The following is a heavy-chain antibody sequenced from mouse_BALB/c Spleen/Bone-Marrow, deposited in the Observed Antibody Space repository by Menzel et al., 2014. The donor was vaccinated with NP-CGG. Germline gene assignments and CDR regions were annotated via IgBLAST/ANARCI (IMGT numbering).Heavy chain of an antibody. CDR2: ISSGSSTT. CDR3: ARYGYYDAMDY. J-gene: IGHJ4*01. Sequence: VQLQQSGGGLVQPGGSRKLSCAASGFTFSSFGMHWVRQAPEKGLEWVAYISSGSSTTYYADTVKGRFTISRDNPKNTLFLQMTSLRSEDTAMYYCARYGYYDAMDYWGQGTSVTVSS. CDR1: GFTFSSFG. V-gene: IGHV5-17*02. D-gene: IGHD2-2*01.